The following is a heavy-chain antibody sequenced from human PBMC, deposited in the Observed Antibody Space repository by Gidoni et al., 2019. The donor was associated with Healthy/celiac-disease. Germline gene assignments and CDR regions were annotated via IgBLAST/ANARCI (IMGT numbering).Heavy chain of an antibody. V-gene: IGHV4-59*01. CDR1: GGSISSYY. J-gene: IGHJ6*02. CDR3: ARGTYYYGSGSYYRSYYGMDV. CDR2: IYYSGST. D-gene: IGHD3-10*01. Sequence: QVQLQESGPGLVTPSETLSLTCTVSGGSISSYYWSWIRQPPGKGLEWIGYIYYSGSTNYNPSLKSRVTISVDTSKNQFSLKLSSVTAADTAVYYCARGTYYYGSGSYYRSYYGMDVWGQGTTVTVSS.